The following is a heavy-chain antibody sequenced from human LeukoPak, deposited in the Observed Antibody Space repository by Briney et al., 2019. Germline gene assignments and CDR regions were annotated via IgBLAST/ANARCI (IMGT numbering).Heavy chain of an antibody. CDR2: IYHSGST. Sequence: TSETLSLTCTVSGGSISSGGYYWSWIRQPPGKGLEWIGYIYHSGSTYYNPSLKSRVTISVDTSKNQFSLKLSSVTAADTAVYHCAKADITMVRGVIHHYYGMDVWGQGTTVTVSS. CDR3: AKADITMVRGVIHHYYGMDV. CDR1: GGSISSGGYY. J-gene: IGHJ6*02. V-gene: IGHV4-31*03. D-gene: IGHD3-10*01.